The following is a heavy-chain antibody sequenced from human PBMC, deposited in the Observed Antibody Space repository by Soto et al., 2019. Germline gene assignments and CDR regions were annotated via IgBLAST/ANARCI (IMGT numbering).Heavy chain of an antibody. CDR1: GYPFTHYG. CDR2: ISPFNGNT. D-gene: IGHD3-16*01. Sequence: QVQLVQSGVEVKKPGASVRVSCKSSGYPFTHYGITWIRQARGQGLEWMGWISPFNGNTNYGQTLQGRVTLTTETSTCTVYMELRSLRSDDTAVYYCARDQSFDRTYYYGIDVWGQGTTVTVSS. CDR3: ARDQSFDRTYYYGIDV. V-gene: IGHV1-18*01. J-gene: IGHJ6*02.